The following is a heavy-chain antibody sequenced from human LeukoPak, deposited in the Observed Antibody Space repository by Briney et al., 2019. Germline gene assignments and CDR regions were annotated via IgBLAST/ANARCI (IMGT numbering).Heavy chain of an antibody. V-gene: IGHV3-48*01. CDR2: ISSSSSTI. CDR1: GFTFSSYS. J-gene: IGHJ4*02. CDR3: ARGRVITMVRGVLVY. D-gene: IGHD3-10*01. Sequence: GGSLRLSCAASGFTFSSYSMNWVRQAPGKGLEWVSYISSSSSTIYYADSVKGRFTISRDNAKNSLYLHMNSLRAEDTAVYYCARGRVITMVRGVLVYWGQGTLVTVSS.